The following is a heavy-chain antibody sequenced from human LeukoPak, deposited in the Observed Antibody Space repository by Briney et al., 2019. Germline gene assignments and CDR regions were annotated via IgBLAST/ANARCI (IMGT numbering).Heavy chain of an antibody. CDR1: GGSFSSYY. CDR2: INHSGST. CDR3: AREKYQLLSYYYMDV. Sequence: SETLSLTCAVYGGSFSSYYWSWIRQPPGKGLEWIGEINHSGSTNYNPSLKSRVTISVDTSKNQFSLKLSSVTAADTAVYYCAREKYQLLSYYYMDVWGKGTTVTVSS. D-gene: IGHD2-2*01. J-gene: IGHJ6*03. V-gene: IGHV4-34*01.